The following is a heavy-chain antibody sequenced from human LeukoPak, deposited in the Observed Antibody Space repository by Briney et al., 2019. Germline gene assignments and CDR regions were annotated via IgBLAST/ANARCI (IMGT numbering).Heavy chain of an antibody. V-gene: IGHV1-2*02. D-gene: IGHD4-23*01. CDR1: GYTFTGYY. CDR3: ARELAYGGNTVDY. CDR2: INPNSGGT. J-gene: IGHJ4*02. Sequence: ASVKVSCKASGYTFTGYYMHWVRQAPGQGLEWMGWINPNSGGTNYAQKFQGRVTMTRDTSISTAYMELSRLRSDDTAVYYCARELAYGGNTVDYWGQGTLVTVSS.